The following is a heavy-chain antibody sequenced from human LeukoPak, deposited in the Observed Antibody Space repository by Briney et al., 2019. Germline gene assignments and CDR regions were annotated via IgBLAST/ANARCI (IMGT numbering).Heavy chain of an antibody. CDR1: GYSFTSYW. CDR2: IYPGDSDT. Sequence: GESLKISCKGSGYSFTSYWIGWVRQLPGKGLEWMGIIYPGDSDTRYSPSFQGQVTISADKSISTAYLQWSSLKASDTAMYYCARHPSTMVRGVNYYYYYMDVWGKGTTVTVSS. J-gene: IGHJ6*03. CDR3: ARHPSTMVRGVNYYYYYMDV. D-gene: IGHD3-10*01. V-gene: IGHV5-51*01.